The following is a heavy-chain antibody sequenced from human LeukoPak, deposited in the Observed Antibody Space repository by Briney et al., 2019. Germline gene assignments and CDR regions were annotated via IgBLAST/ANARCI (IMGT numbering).Heavy chain of an antibody. Sequence: GASVKVSCKASGGTLSSYTISWVRQAPGKGLEWMGRIIPVLGIANYAQKFQGRVTITADKSTSTAYMELSSLRSEDTAVYYCASEGLESSGPWGQGTLVTVSS. CDR1: GGTLSSYT. CDR2: IIPVLGIA. J-gene: IGHJ5*02. CDR3: ASEGLESSGP. V-gene: IGHV1-69*02. D-gene: IGHD3-22*01.